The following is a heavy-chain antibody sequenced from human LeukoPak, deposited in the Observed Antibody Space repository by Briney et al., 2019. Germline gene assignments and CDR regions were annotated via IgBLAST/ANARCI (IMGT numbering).Heavy chain of an antibody. D-gene: IGHD2-8*02. CDR2: INHSGST. V-gene: IGHV4-34*01. Sequence: SETLSLTCTFYGGSFSSYYRSWVRQPPGKGLEWIGEINHSGSTTHNPSLRSRVTISVDTSKKHFSLKLTSVTAADTAVYFCAQTLEVSTITVHYWGQGTLVTVSS. CDR3: AQTLEVSTITVHY. CDR1: GGSFSSYY. J-gene: IGHJ4*02.